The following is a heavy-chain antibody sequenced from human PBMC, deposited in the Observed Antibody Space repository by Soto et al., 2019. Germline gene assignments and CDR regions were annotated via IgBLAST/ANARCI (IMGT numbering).Heavy chain of an antibody. J-gene: IGHJ5*02. Sequence: PSETLSLTCAVYGGSFSGHYWSWIRQPPGKGLEWIGEINHSGSTNYNPSLKSRVTISVDTSKNQFSLKLSSVTAADTAVYYCASPARGNWNYGRGGWFDPWGQGTLVTVSS. CDR1: GGSFSGHY. D-gene: IGHD1-7*01. V-gene: IGHV4-34*01. CDR3: ASPARGNWNYGRGGWFDP. CDR2: INHSGST.